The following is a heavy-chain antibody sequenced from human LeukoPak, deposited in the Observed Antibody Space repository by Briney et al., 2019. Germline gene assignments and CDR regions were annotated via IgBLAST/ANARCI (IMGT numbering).Heavy chain of an antibody. CDR3: ARLRAGLDAFDI. Sequence: SVKVSCKASGGTFSSYAISWVRQAPGQGLEWMGGIVPIFGTANYAQKFQGRVTITADESTSTAYMELSSLRSEDTAVYYCARLRAGLDAFDIWGQGTMVTVSS. CDR2: IVPIFGTA. CDR1: GGTFSSYA. V-gene: IGHV1-69*13. D-gene: IGHD3/OR15-3a*01. J-gene: IGHJ3*02.